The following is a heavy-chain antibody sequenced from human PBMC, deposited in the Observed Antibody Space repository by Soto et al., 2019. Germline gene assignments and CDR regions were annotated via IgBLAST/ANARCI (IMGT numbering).Heavy chain of an antibody. CDR2: IIPIFGTA. J-gene: IGHJ5*02. V-gene: IGHV1-69*06. CDR3: ARDPLDTIAARPDGWFDP. Sequence: QVQLVQSGAEVKKPGSSVKVSCKASGGTFSSYAISWVRQAPGQGLEWMGGIIPIFGTANYAQKFQGRVKSTADKCTSPAYLELSSLRSEDTAVYYCARDPLDTIAARPDGWFDPWGQGTLVTVSS. CDR1: GGTFSSYA. D-gene: IGHD6-6*01.